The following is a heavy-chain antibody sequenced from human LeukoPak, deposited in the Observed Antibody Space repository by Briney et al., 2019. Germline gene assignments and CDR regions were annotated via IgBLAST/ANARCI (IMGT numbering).Heavy chain of an antibody. CDR3: ARSLCCSSTSCPGRDYYYGMDV. CDR2: IYYSGCT. CDR1: GGXISSYY. J-gene: IGHJ6*02. V-gene: IGHV4-59*01. D-gene: IGHD2-2*01. Sequence: PSETLSLTCTGTGGXISSYYWSWLRQPPGKGLEWIGFIYYSGCTNYNPSLKSRVTISVDTSKNQFSLKLSSVTAADTAVYYCARSLCCSSTSCPGRDYYYGMDVWGQGTTVTVS.